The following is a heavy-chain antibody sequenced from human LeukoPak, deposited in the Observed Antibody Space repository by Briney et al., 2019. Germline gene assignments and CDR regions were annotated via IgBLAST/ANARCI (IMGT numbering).Heavy chain of an antibody. CDR2: IKQDGSEK. Sequence: GGSLRLSCAASGFTFSSYWMSWVRQAPGKGLEWVANIKQDGSEKYYVDSVKGRFTISRDNAKNSLYLQMNSLRVEDTAVYYCARDGYRLAVAGKTSASDYWGQGTLVTVSS. CDR3: ARDGYRLAVAGKTSASDY. CDR1: GFTFSSYW. J-gene: IGHJ4*02. D-gene: IGHD6-19*01. V-gene: IGHV3-7*01.